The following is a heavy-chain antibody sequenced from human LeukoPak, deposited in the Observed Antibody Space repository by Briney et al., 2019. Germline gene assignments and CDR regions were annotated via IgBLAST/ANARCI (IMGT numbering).Heavy chain of an antibody. CDR1: GGFIRSGSYY. CDR2: IHAGGST. CDR3: ARVPSMKGKRWYEFGRGSPRGAWFDP. Sequence: SQTLSLTCTVSGGFIRSGSYYWSWIRQPAGKGLEWIGRIHAGGSTNYNPSLKSRVTISADTSKNQFSLKLSSVTAADTAVYYCARVPSMKGKRWYEFGRGSPRGAWFDPWGQGTLVTVSS. J-gene: IGHJ5*02. V-gene: IGHV4-61*02. D-gene: IGHD6-13*01.